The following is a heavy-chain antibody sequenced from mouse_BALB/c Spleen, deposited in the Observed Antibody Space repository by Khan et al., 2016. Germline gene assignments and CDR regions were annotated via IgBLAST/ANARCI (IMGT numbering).Heavy chain of an antibody. J-gene: IGHJ1*01. CDR3: ARAGGYFDV. V-gene: IGHV5-6-5*01. CDR1: GFTFSYYA. CDR2: IISGGNT. Sequence: EVELVESGGGLVKPGGSLKLSCVASGFTFSYYAMSWVRQTPEKRLEWVASIISGGNTYYPDSVKGRFTISRANARSILYLQRSSLGSADTAMYYWARAGGYFDVWGAGTTVTDSS.